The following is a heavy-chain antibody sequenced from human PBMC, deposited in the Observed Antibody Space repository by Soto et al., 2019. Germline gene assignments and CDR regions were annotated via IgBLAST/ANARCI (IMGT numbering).Heavy chain of an antibody. D-gene: IGHD1-26*01. CDR2: IYYSGST. CDR1: GFSILSYY. CDR3: ARWEPYYFDY. J-gene: IGHJ4*02. V-gene: IGHV4-59*08. Sequence: SDTLSLTCPVSGFSILSYYWSWMRQPPGKGLEWIGYIYYSGSTNYNPSLKSRVTISVDTSKNQFSLKLSSVTAADTAVYYCARWEPYYFDYWGQGTLVTVS.